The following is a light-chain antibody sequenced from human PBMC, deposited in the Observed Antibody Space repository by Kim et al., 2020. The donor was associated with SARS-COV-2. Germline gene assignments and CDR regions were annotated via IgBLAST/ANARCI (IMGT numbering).Light chain of an antibody. J-gene: IGLJ3*02. CDR1: SGSIASNY. Sequence: NFMLTQPHSVSESPGKTVTISCTRSSGSIASNYVQWYQQRPGSAPTTVIYEDNQRPSGVPDRFSGSIDSSSNSASLTIPGLKTEDEADYYCQSYDSSNQRVFGGGTQLTVL. CDR2: EDN. CDR3: QSYDSSNQRV. V-gene: IGLV6-57*03.